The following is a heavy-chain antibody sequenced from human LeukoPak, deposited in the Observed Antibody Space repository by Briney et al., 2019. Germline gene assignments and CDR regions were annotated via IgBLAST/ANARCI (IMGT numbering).Heavy chain of an antibody. CDR3: ASSPAYSSSWYAIDN. CDR2: IGTAGDT. V-gene: IGHV3-13*01. D-gene: IGHD6-13*01. Sequence: GGSLRLSCAASGFTFSNYDMHWVRQAAGKGLEWVSGIGTAGDTYYPGSVKGRFTISRENAKNSSYLQMNSLSAGDTAVYYCASSPAYSSSWYAIDNWGQRTLVTVSS. J-gene: IGHJ4*02. CDR1: GFTFSNYD.